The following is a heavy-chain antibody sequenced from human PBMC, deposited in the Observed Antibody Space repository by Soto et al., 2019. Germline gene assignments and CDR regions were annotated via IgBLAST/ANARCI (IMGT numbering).Heavy chain of an antibody. V-gene: IGHV1-3*01. CDR1: GYTFTHYA. Sequence: HVQLVQSGAEVKKSGASVKVSCKASGYTFTHYAMHWVRQAPGQRLEWMGWINASNGNTKYLQQLHGRVTNTRDTAASTAYMELSSRRAADTAVYYCAKAACWGSDSCSDAFDIWGQGTVVTVSS. CDR3: AKAACWGSDSCSDAFDI. J-gene: IGHJ3*02. D-gene: IGHD2-2*01. CDR2: INASNGNT.